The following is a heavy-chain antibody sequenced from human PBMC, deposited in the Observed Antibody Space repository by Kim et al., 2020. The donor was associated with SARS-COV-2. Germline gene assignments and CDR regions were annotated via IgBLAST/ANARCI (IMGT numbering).Heavy chain of an antibody. CDR1: GFTFSSYA. D-gene: IGHD2-21*02. V-gene: IGHV3-23*01. J-gene: IGHJ4*02. Sequence: GGSLRLSCAASGFTFSSYAMSWVRQAPGKGLEWVSAISGSGGSTYYADSVKGRFTISRDNSKNTLYLQMNSLRAEDTAVYYCAKDPHNCGGDCYSYYFDYWGQGTLVTVSS. CDR2: ISGSGGST. CDR3: AKDPHNCGGDCYSYYFDY.